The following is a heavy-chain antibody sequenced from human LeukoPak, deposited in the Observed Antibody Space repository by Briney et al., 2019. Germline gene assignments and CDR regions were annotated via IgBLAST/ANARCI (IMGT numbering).Heavy chain of an antibody. J-gene: IGHJ6*02. CDR1: GGAISRYY. CDR2: IYYSGST. D-gene: IGHD6-13*01. Sequence: SETLSLTCTVSGGAISRYYWSWIRQPPGKGLEWIGYIYYSGSTNYNPSLKSRVTMSVDTSKDQFSLKLSSVTAADTAVYYCARELSYSSSRYAMDVWGQGTTVTVSS. CDR3: ARELSYSSSRYAMDV. V-gene: IGHV4-59*08.